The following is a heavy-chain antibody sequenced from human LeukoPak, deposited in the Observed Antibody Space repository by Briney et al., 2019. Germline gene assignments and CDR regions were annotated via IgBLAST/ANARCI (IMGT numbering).Heavy chain of an antibody. CDR1: GGSISSYY. Sequence: SETLSLTCTVSGGSISSYYWSWIRQPPGKGLEWIGEINHSGSTNYNPSLKSRVTISVDTSKNQFSLKLSSVTAADTAVYYCARRRIAVAGKGIDYWGQGTLVTVSS. J-gene: IGHJ4*02. CDR2: INHSGST. CDR3: ARRRIAVAGKGIDY. D-gene: IGHD6-19*01. V-gene: IGHV4-34*01.